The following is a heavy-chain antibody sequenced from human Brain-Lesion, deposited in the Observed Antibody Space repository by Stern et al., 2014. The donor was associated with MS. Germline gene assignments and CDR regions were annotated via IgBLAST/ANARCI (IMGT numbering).Heavy chain of an antibody. CDR2: ISGRGGPT. J-gene: IGHJ1*01. Sequence: EVHLVQSGGGVVQPGGSLRLSCAASGFTFSAYAMSWVRQTPGQGLQWVLGISGRGGPTYYAEYVKGRFTISRANSTNTSSLQMYSLRADDTAVYYCAKWPHHIAVAGTRYFQHWGQGTLVTVSS. V-gene: IGHV3-23*04. D-gene: IGHD6-19*01. CDR1: GFTFSAYA. CDR3: AKWPHHIAVAGTRYFQH.